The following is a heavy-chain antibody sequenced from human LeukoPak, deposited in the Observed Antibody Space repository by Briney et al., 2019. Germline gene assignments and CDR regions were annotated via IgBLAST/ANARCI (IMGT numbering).Heavy chain of an antibody. D-gene: IGHD2-21*02. CDR3: ARGLKLVVVTAISEDFDY. V-gene: IGHV1-46*01. Sequence: ASVKVSCKASGYTLTSYYMHWLRQAPGQGLEWMGIINPSAGNTNYAQKFQGRVTMTRDTSTSTVYMELSRLRSEDTAVYYCARGLKLVVVTAISEDFDYWGRGTLVTVSS. CDR2: INPSAGNT. J-gene: IGHJ4*02. CDR1: GYTLTSYY.